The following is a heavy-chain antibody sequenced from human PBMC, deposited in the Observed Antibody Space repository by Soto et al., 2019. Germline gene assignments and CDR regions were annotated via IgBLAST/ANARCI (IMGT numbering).Heavy chain of an antibody. CDR1: GFTFSSYA. V-gene: IGHV3-23*01. CDR3: ATCRSWYRVCAFDI. D-gene: IGHD6-13*01. J-gene: IGHJ3*02. CDR2: ISGSGGST. Sequence: GGSLRLSCAASGFTFSSYAMSWVRQAPGKGLEWVSAISGSGGSTHYADSVKGRFTISRDNSKNTLYLQMNSLRAEDTAVYYCATCRSWYRVCAFDIWGQGTMVTVSS.